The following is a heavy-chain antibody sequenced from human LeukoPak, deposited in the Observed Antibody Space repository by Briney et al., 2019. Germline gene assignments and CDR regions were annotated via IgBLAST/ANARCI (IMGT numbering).Heavy chain of an antibody. CDR2: IWYDGSNK. Sequence: PGGSLRLSCAASGFTFSSYGMHWVRQAPGKGLEWVAVIWYDGSNKYYADSVKGRFTISRDNSKNTLYLQMNSLRAEDTALYYCVKEAGTTLAGGFWGQGTMASVSS. CDR1: GFTFSSYG. CDR3: VKEAGTTLAGGF. D-gene: IGHD1-7*01. J-gene: IGHJ3*01. V-gene: IGHV3-33*06.